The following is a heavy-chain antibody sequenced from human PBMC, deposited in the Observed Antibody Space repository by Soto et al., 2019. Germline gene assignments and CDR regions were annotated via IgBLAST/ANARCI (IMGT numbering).Heavy chain of an antibody. CDR1: GFTFSNAW. Sequence: EVQLVESGGGLVKPGGSLRLSCAASGFTFSNAWMNWVRQAPGKGLEWVGRIKSKTDGGTTDYAAPVKGRFTISRDDSKNTLYLQMNSLKTEDTAVYYCITEGPVWFGVLRGMDVWGQGTTVTVSS. D-gene: IGHD3-10*01. CDR3: ITEGPVWFGVLRGMDV. CDR2: IKSKTDGGTT. V-gene: IGHV3-15*07. J-gene: IGHJ6*02.